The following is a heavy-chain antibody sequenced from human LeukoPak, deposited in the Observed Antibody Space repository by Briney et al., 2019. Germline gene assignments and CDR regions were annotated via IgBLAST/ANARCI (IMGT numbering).Heavy chain of an antibody. CDR1: GFTFSSYW. CDR3: ARDTFLGALGHDY. Sequence: GGSLRLSCAASGFTFSSYWMHWVRQAPGKGLVWVSRINSDGSSTSYADSVKGRFTISRDNAKNSLYLQMNSLRAEDTAVYYCARDTFLGALGHDYWGQGTLVTVSS. D-gene: IGHD3-16*01. J-gene: IGHJ4*02. V-gene: IGHV3-74*01. CDR2: INSDGSST.